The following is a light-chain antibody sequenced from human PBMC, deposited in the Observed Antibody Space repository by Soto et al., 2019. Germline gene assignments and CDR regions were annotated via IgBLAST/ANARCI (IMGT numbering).Light chain of an antibody. CDR1: QYIAGW. CDR2: AAS. J-gene: IGKJ1*01. CDR3: QQANSFPWT. Sequence: DIQMTQSPSSVSASVGDRVTITCRASQYIAGWLAWYQQNPGKAPKLLIYAASSLQSGVPSRFSGSGSGTDFTLTISSLQPEDFAIYYCQQANSFPWTFGQGTKVEIK. V-gene: IGKV1-12*01.